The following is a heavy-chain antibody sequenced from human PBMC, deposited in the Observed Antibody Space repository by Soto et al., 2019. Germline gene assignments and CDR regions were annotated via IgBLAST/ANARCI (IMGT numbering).Heavy chain of an antibody. CDR1: GGSISSGGYY. CDR3: ASSIWFGELPYYYYGMDV. Sequence: QVQLQESGPGLVKPSQTLSLTCTVSGGSISSGGYYWSWICQHPGKGLEWIGYIYYSGSTYYNPSLKSRVTISVDTSKNQFSLKLSSVTAADTAVYYCASSIWFGELPYYYYGMDVWGQGTTVTVSS. CDR2: IYYSGST. D-gene: IGHD3-10*01. V-gene: IGHV4-31*03. J-gene: IGHJ6*02.